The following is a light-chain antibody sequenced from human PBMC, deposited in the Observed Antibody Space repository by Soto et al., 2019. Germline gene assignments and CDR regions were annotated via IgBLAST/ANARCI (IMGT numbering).Light chain of an antibody. CDR1: QTISSW. Sequence: DIQMPQSPSTLPASVGARVTITCRASQTISSWLAWYQQKPGKVPKLLIYKASGLEGGVPSRFSGSGSGTEFTLSISSLQPDDFATYYCQQYSSYPWTVGQGTKVDIK. J-gene: IGKJ1*01. V-gene: IGKV1-5*03. CDR2: KAS. CDR3: QQYSSYPWT.